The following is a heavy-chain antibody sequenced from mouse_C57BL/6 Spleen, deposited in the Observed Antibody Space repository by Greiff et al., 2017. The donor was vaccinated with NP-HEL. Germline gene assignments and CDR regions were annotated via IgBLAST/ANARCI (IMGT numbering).Heavy chain of an antibody. Sequence: VQLKQSGAELVRPGTSVKVSCKASGYAFTNYLIEWVKQRPGQGLEWIGVINPGSGGTNYNEKFKGKATLTADKSSSTAYMQLSSLTSEDSAVYFCARWGSALSYWGQGTLVTVSA. CDR1: GYAFTNYL. J-gene: IGHJ3*01. CDR3: ARWGSALSY. D-gene: IGHD6-1*01. V-gene: IGHV1-54*01. CDR2: INPGSGGT.